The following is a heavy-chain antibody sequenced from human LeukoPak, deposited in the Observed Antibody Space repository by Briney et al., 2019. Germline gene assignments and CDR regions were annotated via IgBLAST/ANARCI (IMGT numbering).Heavy chain of an antibody. V-gene: IGHV4-4*02. Sequence: NPSETLSLTCGVSGGSITNTNYWTWVRQPPGEGLEWIGEVNRQGSTNYNPSLMGRVAISVDTSENHISLQLTSVTAAATAVYYCAREGGPYRPLDYSGQGTLVTVSS. CDR2: VNRQGST. J-gene: IGHJ4*02. CDR1: GGSITNTNY. CDR3: AREGGPYRPLDY.